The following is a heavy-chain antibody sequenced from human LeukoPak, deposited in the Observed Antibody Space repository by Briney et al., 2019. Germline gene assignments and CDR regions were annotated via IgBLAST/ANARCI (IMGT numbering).Heavy chain of an antibody. Sequence: PGGSLRLSCAASGFTFSSYWMSWVRQAPGKGLEWVANIKQDGSEKYYVDSVKGRFTISRDNAKNSLYLQMNSLRAEDTAVYYCARTKQMTYYYDSSGPTNDAFDIWGQGTMVTVSS. CDR2: IKQDGSEK. CDR1: GFTFSSYW. V-gene: IGHV3-7*01. CDR3: ARTKQMTYYYDSSGPTNDAFDI. D-gene: IGHD3-22*01. J-gene: IGHJ3*02.